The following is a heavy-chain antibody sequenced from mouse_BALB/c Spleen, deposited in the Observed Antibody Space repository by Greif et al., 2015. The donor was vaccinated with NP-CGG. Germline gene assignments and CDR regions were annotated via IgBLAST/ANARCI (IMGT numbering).Heavy chain of an antibody. D-gene: IGHD2-3*01. J-gene: IGHJ4*01. CDR2: INPSTGYT. Sequence: QVQLKQSGAELAKPGASVKMSCKASGYTFTSYWMHWVKQRPGQGLEWIGYINPSTGYTEYNQKFKDKATLTADKSSSTAYMQPSSTTYEYSAVYYRARYEYDAMDYWGQGTSVTVSS. CDR1: GYTFTSYW. CDR3: ARYEYDAMDY. V-gene: IGHV1-7*01.